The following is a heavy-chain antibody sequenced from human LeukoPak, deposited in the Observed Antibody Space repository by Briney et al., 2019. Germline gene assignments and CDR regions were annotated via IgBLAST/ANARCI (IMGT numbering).Heavy chain of an antibody. CDR1: AFTVSTYY. Sequence: GGSLRLSSAASAFTVSTYYMNWVRQGQGKGLKWGSIIYSGGTTYYADSVKGRFTISRDTSKSTLSLQRRSLRAEDTAVYFCGTVGDHFHWNLDLWGRGTLVTVSS. V-gene: IGHV3-53*01. J-gene: IGHJ2*01. D-gene: IGHD3-3*02. CDR3: GTVGDHFHWNLDL. CDR2: IYSGGTT.